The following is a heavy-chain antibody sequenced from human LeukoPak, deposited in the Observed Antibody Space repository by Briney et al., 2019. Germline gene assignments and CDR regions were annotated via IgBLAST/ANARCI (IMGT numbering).Heavy chain of an antibody. CDR2: VIPIFGTA. CDR3: ARDRGIAARRWFDP. CDR1: GYTFTSYD. D-gene: IGHD6-6*01. Sequence: SVKVSCKASGYTFTSYDINWVRQAPAQGLEWVGGVIPIFGTANYAQKFHGRVTITADQSTSTAYMEPSSLRCEDTAVYYCARDRGIAARRWFDPWGQGTLVTVSS. J-gene: IGHJ5*02. V-gene: IGHV1-69*13.